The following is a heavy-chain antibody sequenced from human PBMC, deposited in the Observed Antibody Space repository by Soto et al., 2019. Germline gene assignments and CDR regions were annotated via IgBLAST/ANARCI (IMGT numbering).Heavy chain of an antibody. J-gene: IGHJ4*02. V-gene: IGHV3-30-3*01. Sequence: QVQLVESGGGVVQPGRSLRLSCAAYGFTFSSYAMHWDRQAPGKGLEWVAVISYDGSNKYYADSVKGRFTISRDNSKNTLYLQMNSLRAEDTAVYYCARAPRAFSSSSSYWGQGTLVTVS. CDR2: ISYDGSNK. D-gene: IGHD6-13*01. CDR1: GFTFSSYA. CDR3: ARAPRAFSSSSSY.